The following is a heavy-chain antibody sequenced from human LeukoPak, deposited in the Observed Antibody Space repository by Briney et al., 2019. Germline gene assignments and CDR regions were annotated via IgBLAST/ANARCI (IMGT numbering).Heavy chain of an antibody. D-gene: IGHD3-9*01. CDR3: ARERGRYFDWLPQKYYFDY. Sequence: SETLSLTCAVYGGSFSGYYWSWIRQPPGKGLEWIGEINHSGSTNYNPSLKSRVTISADTSKNQFSLKLSFVTAADTAVYYCARERGRYFDWLPQKYYFDYWGQGTLVTVSS. CDR2: INHSGST. V-gene: IGHV4-34*01. CDR1: GGSFSGYY. J-gene: IGHJ4*02.